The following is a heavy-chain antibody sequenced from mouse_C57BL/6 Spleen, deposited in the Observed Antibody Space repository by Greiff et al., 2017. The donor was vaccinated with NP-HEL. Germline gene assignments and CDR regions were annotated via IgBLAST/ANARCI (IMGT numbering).Heavy chain of an antibody. Sequence: VQLQQSGAELVRPGASVKLSCTASGFNIKDYYMHWVKQTPVHGLEWIGAIDPETGGTAYNQKFKGKAILTADKSSSTAYMELRSLTSEDSAVYYCTRSAVVGRNAMDYWGQGTSVTVSS. CDR3: TRSAVVGRNAMDY. J-gene: IGHJ4*01. CDR2: IDPETGGT. V-gene: IGHV1-15*01. D-gene: IGHD1-1*01. CDR1: GFNIKDYY.